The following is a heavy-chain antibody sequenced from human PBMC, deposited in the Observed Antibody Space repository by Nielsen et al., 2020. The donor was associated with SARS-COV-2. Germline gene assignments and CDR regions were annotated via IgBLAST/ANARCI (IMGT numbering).Heavy chain of an antibody. D-gene: IGHD3-3*01. CDR1: GFAVSNIY. V-gene: IGHV3-66*01. J-gene: IGHJ6*02. CDR2: ISGGGSI. CDR3: ARAGARTIFGVVIADYGMDV. Sequence: GESLKISCAASGFAVSNIYMTWVRQAPGKGLEWVSVISGGGSINYADSVKGRFTISRENSKNTLYLQMNSRRAEDTAVYYCARAGARTIFGVVIADYGMDVCCQGTTVTVSS.